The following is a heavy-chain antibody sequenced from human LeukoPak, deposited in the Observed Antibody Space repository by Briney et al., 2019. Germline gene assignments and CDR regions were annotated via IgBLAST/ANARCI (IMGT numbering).Heavy chain of an antibody. Sequence: SETLSLTCTVSGGSISSYYWSWLRQPPGKGLEWIGYMYHSGSNHYNPSLKSRVTIALDTYKNQFSLKLNSVTAADTAVYYCARALVGAHYLDYWGQGTLVTVSS. CDR2: MYHSGSN. D-gene: IGHD1-26*01. CDR1: GGSISSYY. CDR3: ARALVGAHYLDY. J-gene: IGHJ4*02. V-gene: IGHV4-59*01.